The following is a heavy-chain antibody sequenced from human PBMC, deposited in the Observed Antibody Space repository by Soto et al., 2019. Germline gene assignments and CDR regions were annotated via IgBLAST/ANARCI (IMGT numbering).Heavy chain of an antibody. Sequence: PSETLSLTCFVSGGSISSSYWSWIRQSPGTGLEWIGYIYYTGTTNYNPSLKRRVTISLDTAKNQFSLNVNSLTTADTAVYFCARGGNRYSNTASGVGGFDFWGQGTLVTVSS. D-gene: IGHD5-12*01. CDR2: IYYTGTT. V-gene: IGHV4-59*01. CDR3: ARGGNRYSNTASGVGGFDF. CDR1: GGSISSSY. J-gene: IGHJ4*02.